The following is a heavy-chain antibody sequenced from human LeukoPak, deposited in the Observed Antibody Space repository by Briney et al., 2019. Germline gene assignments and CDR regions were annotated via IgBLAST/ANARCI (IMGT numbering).Heavy chain of an antibody. CDR2: INQDGSEK. D-gene: IGHD3-22*01. J-gene: IGHJ4*02. CDR3: ARDDSSGYYYFDY. CDR1: GVTFSNYW. Sequence: GGSLRLSCVASGVTFSNYWMSWVRQAPGKGLERVANINQDGSEKYSVDSVKGQFTFTRDKAKNSLFLQMNSLRADDTAVYYCARDDSSGYYYFDYWGQGTLVTVSS. V-gene: IGHV3-7*01.